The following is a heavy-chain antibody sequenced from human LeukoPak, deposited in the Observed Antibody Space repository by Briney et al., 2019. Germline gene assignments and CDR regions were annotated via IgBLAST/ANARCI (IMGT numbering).Heavy chain of an antibody. CDR1: GFTFGDYA. V-gene: IGHV3-49*04. CDR3: TRVARQLWFKDQVEYYYMDV. J-gene: IGHJ6*03. Sequence: LAGGSLRLSCTASGFTFGDYAMSWVRQAPGKGLEWGGFIRSKAYGGTTEYAASVKGRFTISRDDSKSIAYLQINSLKTEDTAVYYCTRVARQLWFKDQVEYYYMDVWGKGTTVTVSS. CDR2: IRSKAYGGTT. D-gene: IGHD5-18*01.